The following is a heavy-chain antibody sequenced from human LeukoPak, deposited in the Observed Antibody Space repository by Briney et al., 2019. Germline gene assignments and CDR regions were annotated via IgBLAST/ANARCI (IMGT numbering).Heavy chain of an antibody. CDR2: ISYDGSNK. CDR1: GFTFSSYG. J-gene: IGHJ4*02. Sequence: GGSLRLSCAASGFTFSSYGMHWVRQAPGKGLEWVAVISYDGSNKYYADSVKGRFTISRDNSKNTLYLQMNSLRAEDTAVYYCAKDYDYVWGSYRSLFDYWGQGTLVTVSS. V-gene: IGHV3-30*18. D-gene: IGHD3-16*02. CDR3: AKDYDYVWGSYRSLFDY.